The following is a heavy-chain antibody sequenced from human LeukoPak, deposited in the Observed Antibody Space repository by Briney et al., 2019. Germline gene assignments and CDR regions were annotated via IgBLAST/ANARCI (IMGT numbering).Heavy chain of an antibody. V-gene: IGHV3-30*02. Sequence: GGSLGLSCAASGFSFSGYGMHWVRQAPGKGLEWVAFIHYDGARSYYADSVKGRFTISRDNSKNTLYLQMNSLRAEDTAVYYCAKEESGYDSAVDYWGQGTLVTVSS. D-gene: IGHD5-12*01. CDR3: AKEESGYDSAVDY. J-gene: IGHJ4*02. CDR1: GFSFSGYG. CDR2: IHYDGARS.